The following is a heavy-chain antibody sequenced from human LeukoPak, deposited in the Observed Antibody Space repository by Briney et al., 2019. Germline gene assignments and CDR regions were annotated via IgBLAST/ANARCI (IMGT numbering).Heavy chain of an antibody. CDR3: ARSHYYGSGSRYYFDY. V-gene: IGHV4-39*07. D-gene: IGHD3-10*01. Sequence: SETLSLTCTVSGGSISSSSYYWGWIRQPPGKGLEWIGSIYYSGSTYYNPSLKSRVTVSIDTSKNQFFLNLTSVTAADTAVYYCARSHYYGSGSRYYFDYWGQGTLVIVSS. J-gene: IGHJ4*02. CDR1: GGSISSSSYY. CDR2: IYYSGST.